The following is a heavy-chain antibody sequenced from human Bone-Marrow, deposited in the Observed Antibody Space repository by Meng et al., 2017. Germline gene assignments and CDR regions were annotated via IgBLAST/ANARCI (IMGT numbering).Heavy chain of an antibody. Sequence: GVALFVTSLTPSRPCACYCGSFSGYYGSWIRQPHGKGLDWIGEINHSGSTNYNPSLKSRVTISVDTSKNQSSLKLGSVLAADTAVYYCARERNTYRFSVGRGKWFDPWGQGTLVTVSS. CDR3: ARERNTYRFSVGRGKWFDP. J-gene: IGHJ5*02. CDR2: INHSGST. CDR1: CGSFSGYY. V-gene: IGHV4-34*01. D-gene: IGHD3-3*01.